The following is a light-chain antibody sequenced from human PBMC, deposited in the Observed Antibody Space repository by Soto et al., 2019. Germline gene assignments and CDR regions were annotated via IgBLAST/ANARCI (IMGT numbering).Light chain of an antibody. V-gene: IGKV3-11*01. CDR1: QSVSSY. J-gene: IGKJ2*01. CDR3: QQRVYT. Sequence: EIVLTQSPATLSLSPGERATLSCRASQSVSSYLAWYQQKPGQAPRLLIYDASSRATGIPARFSGGGSGTDFTLTISSLEPEDFAVYYGQQRVYTFGQGTKLEIK. CDR2: DAS.